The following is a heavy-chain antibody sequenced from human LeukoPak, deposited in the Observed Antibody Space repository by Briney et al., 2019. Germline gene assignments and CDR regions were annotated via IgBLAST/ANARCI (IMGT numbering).Heavy chain of an antibody. CDR2: INPSGGYT. CDR3: ARSRYDSSALDY. CDR1: GYTXTSYY. Sequence: ASVKVSCKASGYTXTSYYMHWVRQAPGQGLEWMGIINPSGGYTTYAQKFQGRVTMTRDTSTSAVYMELSSLRSEDTAVYYCARSRYDSSALDYWGQGTLVTVSS. V-gene: IGHV1-46*01. J-gene: IGHJ4*02. D-gene: IGHD3-22*01.